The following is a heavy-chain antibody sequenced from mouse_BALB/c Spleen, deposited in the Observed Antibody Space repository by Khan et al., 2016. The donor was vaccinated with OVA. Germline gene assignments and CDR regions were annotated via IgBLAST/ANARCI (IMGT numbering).Heavy chain of an antibody. CDR3: AGTSYYGNYDFDY. CDR2: ISYSGST. V-gene: IGHV3-8*02. CDR1: GDSITSGY. D-gene: IGHD2-10*01. Sequence: VQLKESGPSLVKPSQTLSLTCSVTGDSITSGYWNWIRKFPGNKLEYMGYISYSGSTYYNPSLKSRISITRDTSKNQHYLQLNSMTTEDSATYYCAGTSYYGNYDFDYGGQGTTLTVSS. J-gene: IGHJ2*01.